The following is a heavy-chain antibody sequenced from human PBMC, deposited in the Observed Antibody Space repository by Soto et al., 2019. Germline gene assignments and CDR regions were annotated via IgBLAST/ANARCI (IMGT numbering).Heavy chain of an antibody. CDR1: GFTFSSCA. Sequence: QVQLVESEGGVVPPGTSLRLSCAASGFTFSSCAMHWVRQAPAKGLEWVAVISYDGINKYYADSVKGRFTISRDNSNNTLYLQMSSLTTEDTADYYCARDIFLDRAPQTNYYGLDVWGQGTTVTVSS. D-gene: IGHD3-10*01. V-gene: IGHV3-30-3*01. J-gene: IGHJ6*02. CDR2: ISYDGINK. CDR3: ARDIFLDRAPQTNYYGLDV.